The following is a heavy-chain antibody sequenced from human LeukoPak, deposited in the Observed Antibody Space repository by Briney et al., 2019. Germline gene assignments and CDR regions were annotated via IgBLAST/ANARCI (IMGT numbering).Heavy chain of an antibody. CDR1: GYSFTTYW. CDR3: ARPRQWHRNDAFDI. J-gene: IGHJ3*02. D-gene: IGHD6-19*01. Sequence: GESLQISCKGSGYSFTTYWIGWVRQMPGKGLEWLGIINPGDSDTRYSPSFQGQVTISADQSTSTAHLQWSSLKASDTAMYYCARPRQWHRNDAFDIWGQGTMVIVSS. CDR2: INPGDSDT. V-gene: IGHV5-51*01.